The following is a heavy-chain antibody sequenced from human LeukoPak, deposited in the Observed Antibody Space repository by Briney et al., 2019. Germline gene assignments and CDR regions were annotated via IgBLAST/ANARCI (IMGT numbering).Heavy chain of an antibody. CDR3: ARHLSGITGYTYGRGIDY. V-gene: IGHV3-7*01. J-gene: IGHJ4*02. CDR1: GFTFNNHW. Sequence: QTGGSLRLSCAASGFTFNNHWMNWVRQAPGKGLEWVANIKQDGSEKYYVDSVKRRFTIYRDNAKTSLYLQMNSLRAEDTAVYYCARHLSGITGYTYGRGIDYWGQGTLVTVSS. D-gene: IGHD5-18*01. CDR2: IKQDGSEK.